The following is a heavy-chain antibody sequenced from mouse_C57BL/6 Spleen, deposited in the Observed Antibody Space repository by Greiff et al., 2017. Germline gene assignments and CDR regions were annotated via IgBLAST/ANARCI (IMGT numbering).Heavy chain of an antibody. CDR2: INPSTGGT. Sequence: VHVKQSGPELVKPGASVKISCKASGYSFTGYYMNWVKQSPEKSLQWIGEINPSTGGTTYNQKFKAKATLTVDKSSSTAYMQLKSLTSEDSAVYYCARSHYYGSSYWYFDVWGTGTTVTVSS. CDR3: ARSHYYGSSYWYFDV. V-gene: IGHV1-42*01. D-gene: IGHD1-1*01. CDR1: GYSFTGYY. J-gene: IGHJ1*03.